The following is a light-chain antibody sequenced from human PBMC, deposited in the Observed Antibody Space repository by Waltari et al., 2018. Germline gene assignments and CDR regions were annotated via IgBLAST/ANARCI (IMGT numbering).Light chain of an antibody. Sequence: DIVMTQSPLSLPVTPGEPASISCRSSQSLLHTNGYNYSDWYLQKPGQSPQLLIYLGSNRASGVPDRFSGSGSGTDFTLKISRVEAEDVGVYYCMQALQTPLTFGGGTKVEI. CDR3: MQALQTPLT. CDR2: LGS. CDR1: QSLLHTNGYNY. V-gene: IGKV2-28*01. J-gene: IGKJ4*01.